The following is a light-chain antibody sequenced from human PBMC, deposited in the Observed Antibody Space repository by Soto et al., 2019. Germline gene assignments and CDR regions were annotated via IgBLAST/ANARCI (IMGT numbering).Light chain of an antibody. CDR1: QSISTY. Sequence: DIQMTQSQSSLSASVGDRVTITCRASQSISTYLNWFQQKPGRAPKLLIYLTSTLQSGVPSRFSGSGSGTDFTLTISSLQPEYFATYYCQQSSTTPWTFGQGTTVDVK. J-gene: IGKJ1*01. CDR3: QQSSTTPWT. V-gene: IGKV1-39*01. CDR2: LTS.